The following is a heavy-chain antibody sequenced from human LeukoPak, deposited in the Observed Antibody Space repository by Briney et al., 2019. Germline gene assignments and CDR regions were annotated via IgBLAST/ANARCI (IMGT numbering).Heavy chain of an antibody. J-gene: IGHJ6*04. Sequence: PGGSLRLSCAASGFTFSDYYMSWIRQAPGKGLEWVSYISSSGSTIYYADSVKGRFTISRDNSKNTLYLQMNSLRAEDTAVYYCAKQYGSGIMDVWGKGTTVTVSS. CDR1: GFTFSDYY. CDR2: ISSSGSTI. CDR3: AKQYGSGIMDV. D-gene: IGHD3-10*01. V-gene: IGHV3-11*04.